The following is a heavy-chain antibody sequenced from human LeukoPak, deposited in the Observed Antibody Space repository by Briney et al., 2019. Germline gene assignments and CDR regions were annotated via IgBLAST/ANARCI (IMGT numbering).Heavy chain of an antibody. D-gene: IGHD3-9*01. CDR3: AKVRLDDILTGYYSVAYFDY. CDR1: GFTSSSYA. CDR2: ISGSGGST. Sequence: GGSLRHSCAAPGFTSSSYAMRWVRQAPRKGLEWVSAISGSGGSTYYADSVKGRFTISRDNSKNTLYLQVNSLRAEDTAVYYCAKVRLDDILTGYYSVAYFDYWGQGTLVTVSS. J-gene: IGHJ4*02. V-gene: IGHV3-23*01.